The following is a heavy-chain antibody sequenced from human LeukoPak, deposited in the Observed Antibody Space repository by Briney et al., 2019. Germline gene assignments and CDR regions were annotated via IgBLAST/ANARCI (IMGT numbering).Heavy chain of an antibody. D-gene: IGHD2-15*01. CDR2: ISGSGGST. CDR1: GFTSSNYW. V-gene: IGHV3-23*01. CDR3: ARDLLQWWWLGSGGVDAFDI. Sequence: PGGSLRLSCAASGFTSSNYWMSWVRQAPGKGLEWVSAISGSGGSTYYADSVKGRFTISRDNSKNTLYLQMNSLRAEDTAVYYCARDLLQWWWLGSGGVDAFDIWGQGTMVTVSS. J-gene: IGHJ3*02.